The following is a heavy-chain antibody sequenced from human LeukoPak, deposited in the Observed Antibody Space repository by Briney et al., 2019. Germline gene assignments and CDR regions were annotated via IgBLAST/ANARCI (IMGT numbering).Heavy chain of an antibody. V-gene: IGHV4-30-2*01. J-gene: IGHJ3*02. CDR3: ASGIAAAGTVAFDI. CDR1: GGSISSGGYS. CDR2: IYHSEST. D-gene: IGHD6-13*01. Sequence: SQTLSLTCAVSGGSISSGGYSWSWIRQPPGKGLEWIGYIYHSESTYYNPSLKSRVTISVDRSKNQFSLKLSSVTAADTAVYYCASGIAAAGTVAFDIWGQGTMVTVSS.